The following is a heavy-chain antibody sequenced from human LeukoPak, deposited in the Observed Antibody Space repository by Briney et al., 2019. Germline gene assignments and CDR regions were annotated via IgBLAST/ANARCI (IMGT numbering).Heavy chain of an antibody. Sequence: ASVKVSCKASGGTFSSYAISWVRRAPGQGLEWMGGIIPIFGTANYAQKFQGRVTITTDESTSTAYMELSSLRSEDTAVYYCASFVSSSLTYFDYWGQGTLVTVSS. J-gene: IGHJ4*02. D-gene: IGHD6-6*01. V-gene: IGHV1-69*05. CDR1: GGTFSSYA. CDR3: ASFVSSSLTYFDY. CDR2: IIPIFGTA.